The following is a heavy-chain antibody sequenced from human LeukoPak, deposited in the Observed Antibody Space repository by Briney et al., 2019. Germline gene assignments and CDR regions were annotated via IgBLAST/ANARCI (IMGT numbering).Heavy chain of an antibody. CDR2: ISWNSGSI. CDR3: AKGLGVVVPAAIDV. J-gene: IGHJ6*04. V-gene: IGHV3-9*01. Sequence: GGSLRLSCAASGFTFDDYAMHWVRHAPGKGLGWVSGISWNSGSIGYADSVKGRFTISRDNAKNSLYLQMNSLRAEDTASYYCAKGLGVVVPAAIDVWGKGTTVTVSS. D-gene: IGHD2-2*01. CDR1: GFTFDDYA.